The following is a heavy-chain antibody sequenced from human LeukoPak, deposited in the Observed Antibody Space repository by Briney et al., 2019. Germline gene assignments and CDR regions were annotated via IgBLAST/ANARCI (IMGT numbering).Heavy chain of an antibody. J-gene: IGHJ6*02. CDR3: ASNTRNLYYYGMDV. D-gene: IGHD5-18*01. CDR1: GYTFTGYY. V-gene: IGHV1-2*02. Sequence: ASVEVSCKASGYTFTGYYMHWVRQAPGQGLEWMGWINPNSGGTNYAQKFQGRVTMTRDTSISTAYMELSRLRSDDTAVYYCASNTRNLYYYGMDVWGQGTTVTVSS. CDR2: INPNSGGT.